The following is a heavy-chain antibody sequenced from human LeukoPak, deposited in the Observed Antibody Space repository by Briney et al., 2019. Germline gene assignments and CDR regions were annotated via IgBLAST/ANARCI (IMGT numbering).Heavy chain of an antibody. CDR3: ARDCSSTSCPLYYYYYGMDV. CDR2: ISADNGNT. D-gene: IGHD2-2*01. J-gene: IGHJ6*02. V-gene: IGHV1-18*01. CDR1: GYTFTSYG. Sequence: GASVKVSCKASGYTFTSYGISWVRQAPGQGLEWMGWISADNGNTNYAQKLRGRVTMTTDTSTSTAYMELRSLRSDDTAVYYCARDCSSTSCPLYYYYYGMDVWGQGTTVTVSS.